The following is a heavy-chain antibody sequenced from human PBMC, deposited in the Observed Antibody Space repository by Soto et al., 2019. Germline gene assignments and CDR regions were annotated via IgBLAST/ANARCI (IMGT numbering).Heavy chain of an antibody. D-gene: IGHD3-22*01. J-gene: IGHJ4*02. CDR1: GFTFTDYY. CDR2: INLNGGGT. Sequence: QVQLVQSGADLKKPGASVKVSCKASGFTFTDYYIHWVRQAPGQGLEWVGWINLNGGGTNYAQKLQDMVTMTRDTSISTAYMELSSLRSDDTAVYYCARGGGSGYYYEWGQGTLVTVSS. CDR3: ARGGGSGYYYE. V-gene: IGHV1-2*02.